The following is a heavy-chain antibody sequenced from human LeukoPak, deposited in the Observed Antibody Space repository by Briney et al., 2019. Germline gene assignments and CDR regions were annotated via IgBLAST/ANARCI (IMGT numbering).Heavy chain of an antibody. J-gene: IGHJ4*02. Sequence: SGGSLRLSCTASGFIFSSYCMHWVRQVPGKGLVWISRIFGDGTIINYADSVKGRFTISRDNSKNTLYLQMNSLRAEDTAVYYCASDLVYGSGTRVDWGQGTLVTVPS. CDR1: GFIFSSYC. D-gene: IGHD3-10*01. V-gene: IGHV3-74*01. CDR3: ASDLVYGSGTRVD. CDR2: IFGDGTII.